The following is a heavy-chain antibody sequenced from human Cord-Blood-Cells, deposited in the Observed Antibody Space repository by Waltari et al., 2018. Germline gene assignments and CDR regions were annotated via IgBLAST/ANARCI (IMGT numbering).Heavy chain of an antibody. CDR1: GGSISSYY. D-gene: IGHD6-19*01. CDR2: IYTSGST. V-gene: IGHV4-4*07. Sequence: QVQLQESGPGLVKPSETLSLTCTVPGGSISSYYWSWLRQPAGKGLEWIGRIYTSGSTNYNPSLKSRVTMSVDTSKNQFSLKLSSVTAADTAVYYCARDPNSSGWYYFDYWGQGTLVTVSS. CDR3: ARDPNSSGWYYFDY. J-gene: IGHJ4*02.